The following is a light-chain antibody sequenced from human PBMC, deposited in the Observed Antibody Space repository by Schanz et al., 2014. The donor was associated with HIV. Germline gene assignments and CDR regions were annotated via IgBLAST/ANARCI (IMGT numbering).Light chain of an antibody. J-gene: IGKJ2*01. V-gene: IGKV3-20*01. Sequence: EIVLTQSPGTLSLSPGERATLSCRASQSVSSSYLAWYQQKPGQAPRLLIYGASTRAPGIPARFSGSGSGTDYTLTISGLEPEDFAVYYCQQRKSWPPYTFGQGSRLEIK. CDR1: QSVSSSY. CDR2: GAS. CDR3: QQRKSWPPYT.